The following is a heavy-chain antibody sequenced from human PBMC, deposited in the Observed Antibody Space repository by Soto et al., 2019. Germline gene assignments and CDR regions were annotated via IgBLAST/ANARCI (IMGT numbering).Heavy chain of an antibody. CDR1: GFTFSKYA. CDR2: ISGRGSSS. V-gene: IGHV3-23*01. D-gene: IGHD2-15*01. Sequence: EVQLLESGGGLVQPGGSLRLSCAASGFTFSKYAMGWVRQAPGKGLEWVSAISGRGSSSYFPDSVKGRFTISRDNSKNTMSLPMNSLSPEDTAVYYCATNFEDGDLGGLLHFDSWGQGALVSVSS. CDR3: ATNFEDGDLGGLLHFDS. J-gene: IGHJ4*02.